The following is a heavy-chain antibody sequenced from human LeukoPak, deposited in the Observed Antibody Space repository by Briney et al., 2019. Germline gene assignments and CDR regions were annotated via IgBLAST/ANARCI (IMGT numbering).Heavy chain of an antibody. D-gene: IGHD3-22*01. CDR3: ARHMTVTYDAFDI. CDR1: GGSIGSGGYY. V-gene: IGHV4-30-2*01. J-gene: IGHJ3*02. Sequence: PSESLSLTCTVSGGSIGSGGYYWSWIRQPPGKGLEWIGYIYHSGSTYYNPSLKSRVTISVDRSKNQFSLKLSSVTAADTAVYHCARHMTVTYDAFDIWGQRTMVTVSS. CDR2: IYHSGST.